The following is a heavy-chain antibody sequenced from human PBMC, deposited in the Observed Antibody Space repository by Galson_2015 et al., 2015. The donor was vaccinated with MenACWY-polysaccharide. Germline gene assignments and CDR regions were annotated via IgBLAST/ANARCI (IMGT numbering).Heavy chain of an antibody. D-gene: IGHD1-26*01. V-gene: IGHV4-59*01. CDR1: GGSLTAYY. CDR2: IYYSGST. J-gene: IGHJ5*01. Sequence: LTCSVSGGSLTAYYWAWIRQPPGTGLEWIGCIYYSGSTKYSPSLNSRVTISVDTSNNQFSLKLSSVTAADTAMYYCAREPTYSGSFGWFDSWGQGTLVTVSP. CDR3: AREPTYSGSFGWFDS.